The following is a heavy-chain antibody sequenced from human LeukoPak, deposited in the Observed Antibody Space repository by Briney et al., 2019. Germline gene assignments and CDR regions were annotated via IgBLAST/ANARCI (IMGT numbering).Heavy chain of an antibody. Sequence: SETLSLTCTVSGGYIITSGHYWGWIRQPPGKGLEWIGSVYYTGVTSTNPFFRSRMSISVDTSKNQFSLNLTSVTAADAAVYYCARERSSSGGHNWFDPWGQGTWSPSPQ. V-gene: IGHV4-39*07. CDR2: VYYTGVT. D-gene: IGHD4-23*01. CDR1: GGYIITSGHY. J-gene: IGHJ5*02. CDR3: ARERSSSGGHNWFDP.